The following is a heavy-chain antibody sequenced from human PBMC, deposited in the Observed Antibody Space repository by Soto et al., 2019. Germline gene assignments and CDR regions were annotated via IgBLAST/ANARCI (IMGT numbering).Heavy chain of an antibody. J-gene: IGHJ4*02. D-gene: IGHD6-19*01. CDR3: ARSIAVVARVAFDY. CDR1: GYTFTSYY. Sequence: GASVKVSCKASGYTFTSYYVHWVRQAPGLGLEWMGIINPSDGSTRYAQKFQGRVATTRDTSTSTVYMELSSLRSEDTAIYYCARSIAVVARVAFDYWGQGTLVTVSS. CDR2: INPSDGST. V-gene: IGHV1-46*01.